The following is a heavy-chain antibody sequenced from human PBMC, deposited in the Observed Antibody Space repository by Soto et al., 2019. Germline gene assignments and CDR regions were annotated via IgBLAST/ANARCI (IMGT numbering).Heavy chain of an antibody. V-gene: IGHV3-23*01. CDR3: AKDAVPYNGKWDWFDS. J-gene: IGHJ5*01. D-gene: IGHD1-20*01. CDR2: IGGGGTDT. Sequence: DVQLLESGGGLVQPGGSLTLSCAASRFTFSDFAMSWVRQAPGKGLEWVSSIGGGGTDTYYADSVKGRFTISRDNSKKTLDLEMDSLRDEDTGVYYCAKDAVPYNGKWDWFDSWGQGTLVIVSS. CDR1: RFTFSDFA.